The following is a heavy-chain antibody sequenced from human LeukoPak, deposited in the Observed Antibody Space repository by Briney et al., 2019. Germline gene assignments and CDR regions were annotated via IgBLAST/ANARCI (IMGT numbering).Heavy chain of an antibody. J-gene: IGHJ4*02. CDR3: ARDRASGPLDY. D-gene: IGHD2-15*01. CDR1: GSSISSYY. CDR2: IYYSGST. Sequence: PSETLSLTCTVSGSSISSYYWSWIRQPPGKGLEWIGYIYYSGSTNYNPSLKSRVTISVDTTKNQFSLKLSSVTAADTAVYYCARDRASGPLDYWGQGTLVTVSS. V-gene: IGHV4-59*01.